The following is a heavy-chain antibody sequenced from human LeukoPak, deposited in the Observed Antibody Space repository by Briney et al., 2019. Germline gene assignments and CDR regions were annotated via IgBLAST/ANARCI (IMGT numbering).Heavy chain of an antibody. CDR1: GFTFSSYA. CDR3: ARSSGSYGGALDI. CDR2: ISGSGGST. V-gene: IGHV3-23*01. D-gene: IGHD3-22*01. Sequence: PGGSLRLSCAASGFTFSSYAMNWVRQAPGKGLEWVSAISGSGGSTYYADSVKGRFTISRDNAKNTLYLQMNSLRAEDTAVYYCARSSGSYGGALDIWGQGTMVTVSS. J-gene: IGHJ3*02.